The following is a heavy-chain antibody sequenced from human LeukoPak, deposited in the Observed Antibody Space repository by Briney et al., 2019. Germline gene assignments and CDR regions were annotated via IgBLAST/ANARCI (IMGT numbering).Heavy chain of an antibody. CDR1: KFSFSSYW. V-gene: IGHV3-74*01. D-gene: IGHD6-13*01. Sequence: GGSLRLSCAASKFSFSSYWMHWVRQAPGKGLVWVSRINSDGSRTNYADSVKGRFTISRDNAKNTLYLQMSSLRAEDTAVYYCAKDRDSSSWYGSQHWGQGTLVTVSS. CDR3: AKDRDSSSWYGSQH. CDR2: INSDGSRT. J-gene: IGHJ1*01.